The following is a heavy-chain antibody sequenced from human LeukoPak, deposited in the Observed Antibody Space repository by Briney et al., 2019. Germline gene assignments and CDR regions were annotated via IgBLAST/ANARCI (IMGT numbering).Heavy chain of an antibody. D-gene: IGHD5/OR15-5a*01. CDR3: ARGGLRRPFDY. CDR1: GFTVSSNY. V-gene: IGHV3-53*01. CDR2: NYSGGST. J-gene: IGHJ4*02. Sequence: PGRSLRPSCAAAGFTVSSNYMSWVRPAPGKGMGWVSVNYSGGSTYYADSVKGRFTISRDNSKNTLYLQMNSPRAEDTAVYYCARGGLRRPFDYWGQGTLVTVSS.